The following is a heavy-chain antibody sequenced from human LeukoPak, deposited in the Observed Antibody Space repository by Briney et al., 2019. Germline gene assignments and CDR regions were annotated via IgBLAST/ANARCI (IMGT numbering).Heavy chain of an antibody. V-gene: IGHV3-30-3*01. CDR2: ISYDGSNK. D-gene: IGHD6-6*01. Sequence: AGGSLRLSCAASGFTFSSYAMHWVRQAPGKGLEWVAVISYDGSNKYYADSVKGRFTISRDNSKNTLYLQMNSLRAEDTAVYYCAREGWRSSQTYFDYWGQGTLVTVSS. CDR3: AREGWRSSQTYFDY. J-gene: IGHJ4*02. CDR1: GFTFSSYA.